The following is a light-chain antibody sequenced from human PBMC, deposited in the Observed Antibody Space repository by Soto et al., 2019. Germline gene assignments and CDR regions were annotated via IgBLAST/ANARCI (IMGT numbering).Light chain of an antibody. CDR3: QQRRTWPLT. V-gene: IGKV3-11*01. J-gene: IGKJ4*01. CDR1: QSVKSY. CDR2: DAS. Sequence: EVVLTQTPATLSLSPGERATLSCRASQSVKSYLVWYQQKPGQTPRLLIYDASNRATGSPARFSGSGSETDFTLTSSSLEPEDFAVYYCQQRRTWPLTFGGGTRVEIK.